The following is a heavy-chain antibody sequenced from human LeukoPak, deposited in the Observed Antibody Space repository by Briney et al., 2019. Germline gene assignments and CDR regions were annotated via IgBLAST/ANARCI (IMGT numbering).Heavy chain of an antibody. D-gene: IGHD3-22*01. J-gene: IGHJ4*02. CDR1: GFTFSSYG. CDR2: IRYDGSNK. Sequence: GSLRLSCAASGFTFSSYGMHWVRQAPGKGLEWVAFIRYDGSNKYYADSVKGRFTISRDNSKNTLYLQMDRMRVEDSAVYYCVRDGDIVVVITFDYWGPGNLVTVSS. CDR3: VRDGDIVVVITFDY. V-gene: IGHV3-30*02.